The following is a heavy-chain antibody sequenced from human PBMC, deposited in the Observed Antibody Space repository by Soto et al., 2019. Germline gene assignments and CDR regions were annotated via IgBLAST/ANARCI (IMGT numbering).Heavy chain of an antibody. CDR2: MNPNSGHT. J-gene: IGHJ5*02. Sequence: QVQLVQSGAEVKKPGASVKVSCKASGYTFTSHDINWMRQTTGQGLEWMGWMNPNSGHTNSAQKFQGRVTMTRDTSITSAYMGLTNLRSEDTAIYYCASDICTTWGQGALVTVSS. CDR1: GYTFTSHD. V-gene: IGHV1-8*01. D-gene: IGHD3-9*01. CDR3: ASDICTT.